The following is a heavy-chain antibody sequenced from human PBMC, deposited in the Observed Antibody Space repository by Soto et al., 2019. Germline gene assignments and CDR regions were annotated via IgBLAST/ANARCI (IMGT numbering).Heavy chain of an antibody. CDR1: GFTFSNAW. CDR3: TGQLWSYYYYYYGMDV. D-gene: IGHD5-18*01. CDR2: IKSKTDGGTT. V-gene: IGHV3-15*07. J-gene: IGHJ6*02. Sequence: GGSLRLSCAASGFTFSNAWMNWVRQAPGKGLEWVGRIKSKTDGGTTDYAAPVKGRFTISRDDSKNTLYLQMNSLKTEDTAVYYCTGQLWSYYYYYYGMDVWGQGTTVTVSS.